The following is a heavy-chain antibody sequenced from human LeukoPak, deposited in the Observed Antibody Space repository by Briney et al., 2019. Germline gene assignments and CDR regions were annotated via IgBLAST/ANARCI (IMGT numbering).Heavy chain of an antibody. D-gene: IGHD3-22*01. CDR3: ARDLTYDSSGYYHS. J-gene: IGHJ4*02. V-gene: IGHV3-30-3*01. Sequence: GGSLRLSCAASGFTFSSYAMHWVRQAPGKGLEWVAVISYDGSNKYYADSVKGRFTISRDNSKNTLYLQKNSLRAEDTAVYYCARDLTYDSSGYYHSWGQGTLVTVSS. CDR1: GFTFSSYA. CDR2: ISYDGSNK.